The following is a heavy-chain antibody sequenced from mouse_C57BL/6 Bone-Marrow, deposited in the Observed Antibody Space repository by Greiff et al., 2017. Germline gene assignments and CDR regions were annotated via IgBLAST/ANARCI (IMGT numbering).Heavy chain of an antibody. V-gene: IGHV1-19*01. CDR3: ARGNYYGSSLDY. CDR1: GYTFTDYY. D-gene: IGHD1-1*01. J-gene: IGHJ2*01. Sequence: EVKLMESGPVLVKPGASVKMSCKASGYTFTDYYMNWVKQSHGKSLEWIGVINPYNGGTSYNQKFKGKATLTVDKSSSTAYMELNSLTYEDSAVYYCARGNYYGSSLDYWGQGTTLTVSS. CDR2: INPYNGGT.